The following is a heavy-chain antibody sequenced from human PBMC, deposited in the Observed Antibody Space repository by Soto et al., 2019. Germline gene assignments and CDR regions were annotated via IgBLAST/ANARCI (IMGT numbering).Heavy chain of an antibody. Sequence: QVQVVESGGGVVQPGRSLRLSCVASGFTFSNFGMHWVRQAPGKGLEWVAVIWHDGKIKYYADSAKGRFTVSRDNSKNTLYLQMNSLTAEDTAVYYCARDPGQDEAMDYWGQGTLVTVSS. J-gene: IGHJ4*02. CDR3: ARDPGQDEAMDY. CDR1: GFTFSNFG. V-gene: IGHV3-33*01. CDR2: IWHDGKIK.